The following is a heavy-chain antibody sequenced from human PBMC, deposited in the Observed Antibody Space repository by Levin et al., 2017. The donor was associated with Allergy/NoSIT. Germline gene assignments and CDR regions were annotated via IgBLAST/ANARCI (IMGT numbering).Heavy chain of an antibody. V-gene: IGHV4-39*01. CDR1: GGSISSSISY. D-gene: IGHD3-9*01. CDR2: IYNSGST. J-gene: IGHJ4*02. CDR3: ARQCYDILTGYYNFDY. Sequence: KASETLSLTCTVSGGSISSSISYWGWIRQAPGTGLEWIGSIYNSGSTYYNPSLKSRVTTSVDTSKNQFSLKLSSVTAADTAVYYCARQCYDILTGYYNFDYWGQGTLVTVSS.